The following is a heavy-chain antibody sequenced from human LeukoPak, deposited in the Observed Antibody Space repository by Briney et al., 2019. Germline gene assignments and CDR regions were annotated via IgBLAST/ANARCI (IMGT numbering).Heavy chain of an antibody. Sequence: SVKVSCKASGYTFTGYYMHWVRQAPGQGLEWMGWVNPNSGGTNFAQNFQGRVTMTRDTSISTAYMELSRLRSDDTAVYYCARDQGGYYSSSWVFDYWGQGTLVTVSS. CDR2: VNPNSGGT. V-gene: IGHV1-2*02. CDR1: GYTFTGYY. J-gene: IGHJ4*02. D-gene: IGHD6-13*01. CDR3: ARDQGGYYSSSWVFDY.